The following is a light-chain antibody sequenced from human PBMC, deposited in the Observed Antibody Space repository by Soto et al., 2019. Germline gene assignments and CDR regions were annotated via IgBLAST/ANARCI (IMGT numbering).Light chain of an antibody. V-gene: IGLV1-44*01. CDR1: SSNIGSNT. J-gene: IGLJ2*01. CDR2: TSN. CDR3: ASWDDSLTGVV. Sequence: QSVLTQPPSASGTPGQRVTISCSGSSSNIGSNTVTWYQQLPGTAPKLLIYTSNQRPSGVPDRFSGSKSGTSASLAISGLQSEDEADYHCASWDDSLTGVVFGGGTKVTVL.